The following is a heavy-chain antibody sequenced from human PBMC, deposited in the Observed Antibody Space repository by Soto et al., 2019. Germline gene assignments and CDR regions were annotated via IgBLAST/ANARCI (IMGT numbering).Heavy chain of an antibody. CDR1: GGSISSGVYY. D-gene: IGHD4-17*01. Sequence: QVQLQESGPGLVKPSQTLSLTCTVSGGSISSGVYYWSWLRQHPGQGLEWIGYIYYSGSTYYNPSLKSRVTISVDTSKNQFSLKLSSVTAADTAVYYCARGIDYGGTMDVWGQGTTVTVSS. J-gene: IGHJ6*02. CDR3: ARGIDYGGTMDV. V-gene: IGHV4-31*03. CDR2: IYYSGST.